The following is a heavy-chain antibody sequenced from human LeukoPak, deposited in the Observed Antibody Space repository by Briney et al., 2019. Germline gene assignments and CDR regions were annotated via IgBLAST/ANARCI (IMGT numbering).Heavy chain of an antibody. Sequence: SETLSLTCTVSGGSLSSGDYYWSWIRQPPGKGLEWIGYIYYSGSTYYNPSLKSRVTISVDTSKNQFSLKLSSVTAADTAVYYCAREGDDYGDYVFDYWGQGTLVTVSS. J-gene: IGHJ4*02. V-gene: IGHV4-30-4*01. D-gene: IGHD4-17*01. CDR2: IYYSGST. CDR1: GGSLSSGDYY. CDR3: AREGDDYGDYVFDY.